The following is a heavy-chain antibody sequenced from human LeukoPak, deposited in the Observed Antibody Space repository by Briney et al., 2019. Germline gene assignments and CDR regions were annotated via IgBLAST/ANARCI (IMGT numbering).Heavy chain of an antibody. CDR3: ARQESSNWD. V-gene: IGHV4-39*01. J-gene: IGHJ4*02. CDR1: GGSISSSSYY. D-gene: IGHD4-11*01. CDR2: IYYSGST. Sequence: SETLSLTCTVSGGSISSSSYYWGWIRQPPGKGLEWIGSIYYSGSTYYNPSLKSRVTISVDTSKNQFSVKLNSVTAADTAVYYCARQESSNWDWGQGTLVTVSS.